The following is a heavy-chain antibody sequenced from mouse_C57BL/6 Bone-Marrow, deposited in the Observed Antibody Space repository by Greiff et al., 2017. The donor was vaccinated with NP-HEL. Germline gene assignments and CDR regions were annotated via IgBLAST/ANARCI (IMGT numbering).Heavy chain of an antibody. CDR1: GYTFTTYP. D-gene: IGHD1-3*01. Sequence: QVQLKQSGAELVKPGASVKMSCKASGYTFTTYPIEWMKQNHGKSLEWIGNFHPYNDDTKYNEKVKGKATLTVEKSCSTFYLEISRLTSDDSAVYYFGRRGGIRSEDPAWFAYWGQGTLVTVSA. J-gene: IGHJ3*01. CDR3: GRRGGIRSEDPAWFAY. V-gene: IGHV1-47*01. CDR2: FHPYNDDT.